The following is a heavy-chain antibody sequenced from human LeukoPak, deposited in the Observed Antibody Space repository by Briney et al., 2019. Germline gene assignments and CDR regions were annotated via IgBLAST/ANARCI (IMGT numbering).Heavy chain of an antibody. CDR2: IYYSGST. Sequence: NPSETLSLTCTVSGGSISSYYWSWIRQPPGKGLEWIGYIYYSGSTNYKPSLKSRVTISVDTSKNQFSLKLSSVTAADTAVYYCASARYYYDSSGYRDWGQGTLVTVSS. CDR3: ASARYYYDSSGYRD. D-gene: IGHD3-22*01. V-gene: IGHV4-59*01. J-gene: IGHJ4*02. CDR1: GGSISSYY.